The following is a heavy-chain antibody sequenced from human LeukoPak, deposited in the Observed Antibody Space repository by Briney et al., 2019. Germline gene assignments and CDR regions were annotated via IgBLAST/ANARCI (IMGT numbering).Heavy chain of an antibody. Sequence: PGGSLRLSCAASGFSFSYFGMHWVRQAPGKGLEWVASVRFDGHEKYYAESVKGRFTISKDTSRNTLYLQMNSLRDEDTAVYYCARDPEGDGGATFDSWGQGTLVTVSS. D-gene: IGHD1-26*01. J-gene: IGHJ4*02. CDR1: GFSFSYFG. CDR3: ARDPEGDGGATFDS. V-gene: IGHV3-30*02. CDR2: VRFDGHEK.